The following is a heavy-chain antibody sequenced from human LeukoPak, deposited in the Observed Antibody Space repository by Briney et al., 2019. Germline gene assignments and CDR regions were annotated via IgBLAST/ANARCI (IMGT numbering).Heavy chain of an antibody. J-gene: IGHJ3*02. Sequence: SETLSPTCTVSGGSISSGDYYWSWIRQPPGKGLEWIGYIYYSGSTYYNPSLKSRVTISVDTSKNQFSLKLSSVTAADTAVYYCAREVPPRDKDAFDIWGQGTMVTVSS. CDR2: IYYSGST. D-gene: IGHD1-1*01. CDR3: AREVPPRDKDAFDI. V-gene: IGHV4-30-4*01. CDR1: GGSISSGDYY.